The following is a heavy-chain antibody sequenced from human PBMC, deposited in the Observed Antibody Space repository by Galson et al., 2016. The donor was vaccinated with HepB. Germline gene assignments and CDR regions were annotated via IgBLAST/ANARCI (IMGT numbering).Heavy chain of an antibody. D-gene: IGHD3-22*01. J-gene: IGHJ4*02. CDR2: ISSSGSTI. CDR1: GFTFSTYE. Sequence: CAASGFTFSTYEMNGARQAPGKGLEWVSYISSSGSTIYYADSVKGRFTISRDNAKSSLYLQMNSLRAEDTAVYYCASPKGPYYFDSSGYWAHWGQGTLVTVSS. CDR3: ASPKGPYYFDSSGYWAH. V-gene: IGHV3-48*03.